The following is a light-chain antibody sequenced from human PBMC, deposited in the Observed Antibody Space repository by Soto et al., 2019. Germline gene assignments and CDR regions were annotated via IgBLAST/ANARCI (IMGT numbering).Light chain of an antibody. V-gene: IGKV3-15*01. CDR3: QQYNNWLRLT. CDR1: QSVSSN. J-gene: IGKJ4*01. Sequence: EIVLTQSPCTLSLSPGERATLSFRASQSVSSNLAWYQQKPGQAPRLLIYGASTRATGIPARFSGSGSGTEFTLTISSLQSEDFAVYYCQQYNNWLRLTFGGGTKVDIK. CDR2: GAS.